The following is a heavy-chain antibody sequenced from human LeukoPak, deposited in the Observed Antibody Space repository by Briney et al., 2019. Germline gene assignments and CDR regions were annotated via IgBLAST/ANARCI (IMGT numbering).Heavy chain of an antibody. D-gene: IGHD6-6*01. V-gene: IGHV3-21*01. Sequence: GGSLRLSCAASGFTFSSYSMNWVRQAPGKGLEWVSSISSSSSYIYYADSVKGRFTISRDNAKNSLYLQMNSLRAEDTAVYYCARGSSSRLVAFDIWGQGTMVTVSS. CDR3: ARGSSSRLVAFDI. CDR2: ISSSSSYI. CDR1: GFTFSSYS. J-gene: IGHJ3*02.